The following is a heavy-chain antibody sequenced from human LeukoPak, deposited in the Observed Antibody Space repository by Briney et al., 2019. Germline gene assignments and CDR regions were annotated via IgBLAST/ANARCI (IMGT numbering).Heavy chain of an antibody. V-gene: IGHV3-48*01. CDR2: ITGGSTTI. J-gene: IGHJ6*02. CDR1: GFTFSTYT. CDR3: VRVNYFAMDV. Sequence: PGGSLRLSCATSGFTFSTYTLNWVRQAPGKGLEWVSYITGGSTTIYYADSVRGRFTISRDSAKNSLYLQMNSLRVEDTAVYYCVRVNYFAMDVWGQGTTVTVSS.